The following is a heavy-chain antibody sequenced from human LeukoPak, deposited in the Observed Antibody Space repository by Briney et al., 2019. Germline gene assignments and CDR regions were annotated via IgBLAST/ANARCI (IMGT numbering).Heavy chain of an antibody. CDR1: GGTISGYY. CDR3: ARVRGYGMDV. J-gene: IGHJ6*02. CDR2: TYYSRST. V-gene: IGHV4-59*01. Sequence: SETLSLTCTVSGGTISGYYWSWIRQPPGKELKWIGNTYYSRSTNYNPSLKSRVTISVDTSKNQFSLKLSSVTAADTAVYCCARVRGYGMDVWGQGTTVTVSS.